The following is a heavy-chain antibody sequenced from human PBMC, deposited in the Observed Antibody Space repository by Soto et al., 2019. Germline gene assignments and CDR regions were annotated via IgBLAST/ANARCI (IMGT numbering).Heavy chain of an antibody. J-gene: IGHJ5*02. D-gene: IGHD2-2*01. V-gene: IGHV4-30-2*01. CDR3: ARGRVVVPAAVMFNCLDP. CDR1: GAPITWGDYS. CDR2: IFHGGST. Sequence: TSETLSLTCALSGAPITWGDYSWNWIRQPPGKGLEWIGYIFHGGSTYYNPSLRSRVTISVDRSRTQFSLKMSSVTAADTAVYYCARGRVVVPAAVMFNCLDPWGQGALVTVSS.